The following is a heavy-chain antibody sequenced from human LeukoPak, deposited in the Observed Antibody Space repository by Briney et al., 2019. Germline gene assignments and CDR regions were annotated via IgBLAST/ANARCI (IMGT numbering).Heavy chain of an antibody. V-gene: IGHV4-59*12. Sequence: PSETLSLTCTVSGGSISSYYWSWIRQPPGKGLEWIGYIYYSGSTNYNPSLKSRVTISVDTSKNQFSLKLSSVTAADTAVYHCARGGGKRLVDYWGQGTLVTVSS. J-gene: IGHJ4*02. CDR1: GGSISSYY. D-gene: IGHD3-16*01. CDR2: IYYSGST. CDR3: ARGGGKRLVDY.